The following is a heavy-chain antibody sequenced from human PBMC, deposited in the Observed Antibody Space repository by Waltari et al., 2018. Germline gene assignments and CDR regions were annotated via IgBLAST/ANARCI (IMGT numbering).Heavy chain of an antibody. D-gene: IGHD3-16*01. J-gene: IGHJ4*02. CDR3: ARPRGEYYFDY. CDR2: IYYSGST. Sequence: QLQLQESGPGLVKPSETLSLTCTVSGCSISSSSYYWGWIRQPPGKGLEWIGSIYYSGSTYYNPSLKSRVTISVDTSKNQFSLKLSSVTAADTAVYYCARPRGEYYFDYWGQGTLVTVSS. V-gene: IGHV4-39*01. CDR1: GCSISSSSYY.